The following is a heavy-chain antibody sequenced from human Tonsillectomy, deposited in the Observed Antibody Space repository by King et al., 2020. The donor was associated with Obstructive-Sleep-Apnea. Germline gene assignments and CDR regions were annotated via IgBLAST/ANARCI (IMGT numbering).Heavy chain of an antibody. V-gene: IGHV3-21*01. J-gene: IGHJ4*02. Sequence: VQLVESGGGLVKPGGSLRLSCAASGFTFSSYSMNWVRQAPGKGLEWVASISSSSSYIYYADSVKGRFTISRDNAKNSLYLQMNSLRAEDTAGYYCAREEDSSSSGFDYWGQGTLVTVSS. D-gene: IGHD6-6*01. CDR1: GFTFSSYS. CDR3: AREEDSSSSGFDY. CDR2: ISSSSSYI.